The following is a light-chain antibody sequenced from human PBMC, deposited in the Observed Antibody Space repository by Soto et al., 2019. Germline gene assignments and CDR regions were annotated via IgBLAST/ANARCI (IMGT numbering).Light chain of an antibody. V-gene: IGLV2-14*01. CDR2: DVS. J-gene: IGLJ2*01. Sequence: QSAVTKPASVSGSPGQSIPISCTGTSSDVGGYNYVSWYQQHPGKAPKLMIDDVSNRPSGVSNRFSGSKSGNTASLTISGLPAEDDADYYCSSYTSSSTLVVFGGGTKLTVL. CDR3: SSYTSSSTLVV. CDR1: SSDVGGYNY.